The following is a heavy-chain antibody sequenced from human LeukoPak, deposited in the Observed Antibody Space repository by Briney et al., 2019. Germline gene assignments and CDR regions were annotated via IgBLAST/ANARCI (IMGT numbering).Heavy chain of an antibody. J-gene: IGHJ4*02. V-gene: IGHV1-18*01. D-gene: IGHD5-12*01. CDR3: ARLRYSGYDYGEYYFDY. CDR2: ISAYNGNT. Sequence: ASVKVSCKASGYTFTSYGISWVRQAPGQGLEWMGWISAYNGNTNYAQELQGRVTMTTDTSTSTAYMELRSLRSDDTAVYYCARLRYSGYDYGEYYFDYWGQGTLVTVSS. CDR1: GYTFTSYG.